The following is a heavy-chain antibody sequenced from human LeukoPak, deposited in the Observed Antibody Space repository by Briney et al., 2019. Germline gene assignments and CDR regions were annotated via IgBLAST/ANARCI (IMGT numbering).Heavy chain of an antibody. CDR1: GFTFSSNT. J-gene: IGHJ3*02. CDR3: AAHYYDSSGWLGPFDI. CDR2: ISSGSTYI. D-gene: IGHD3-22*01. V-gene: IGHV3-21*01. Sequence: GGSLRLTCAASGFTFSSNTMNWVRQAPGKGLEWVSSISSGSTYIYCTDSVKGRFTISRDNAKNSLYLQMNSLRAEDTAVYYCAAHYYDSSGWLGPFDIWGQGTMVTVSS.